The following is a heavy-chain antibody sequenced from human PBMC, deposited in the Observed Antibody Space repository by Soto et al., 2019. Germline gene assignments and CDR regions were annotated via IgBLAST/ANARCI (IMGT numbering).Heavy chain of an antibody. V-gene: IGHV3-30*18. CDR2: ISYDGIDK. CDR3: AKSPGHCSGTSCFGDKNSGLDV. D-gene: IGHD2-2*01. CDR1: GFTLDSFG. J-gene: IGHJ6*02. Sequence: QVRLAESGGGVVQYGGSLRLSCVASGFTLDSFGMYWVRQAPGKGLEWVAVISYDGIDKYYGESVKGRFTISRDNSKNTVYLQMDSLRPEDTAVYYCAKSPGHCSGTSCFGDKNSGLDVWGQGTTVTVSS.